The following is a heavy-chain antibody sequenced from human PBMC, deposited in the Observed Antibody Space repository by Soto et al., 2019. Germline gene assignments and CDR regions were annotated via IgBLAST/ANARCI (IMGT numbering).Heavy chain of an antibody. V-gene: IGHV3-48*03. D-gene: IGHD5-12*01. CDR3: ARDGYSGYDSIFDY. J-gene: IGHJ4*02. CDR1: GFTFSSYE. CDR2: ISSSGSTI. Sequence: GGSLRLSCAASGFTFSSYEMNWVRQAPGKGLEWVSYISSSGSTIYYADSVKGRFTISRDNAKNSLYLQMNSLRAEDTAVYYCARDGYSGYDSIFDYWGQGTLVTVS.